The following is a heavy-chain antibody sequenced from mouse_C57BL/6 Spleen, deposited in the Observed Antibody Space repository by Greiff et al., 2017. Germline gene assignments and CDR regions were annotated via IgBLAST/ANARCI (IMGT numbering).Heavy chain of an antibody. D-gene: IGHD2-4*01. CDR3: ARIDYDPTVEYYFDY. V-gene: IGHV1-55*01. CDR2: IYPGSGST. CDR1: GYTFTSYW. Sequence: QVQLQQPGAELVKPGASVKMSCKASGYTFTSYWITWVKQRPGQGLEWIGDIYPGSGSTNYNEKFKSKATLTVDTSSSTAYMQLSSLTSEDSAVYYCARIDYDPTVEYYFDYWGQGTTLTVSS. J-gene: IGHJ2*01.